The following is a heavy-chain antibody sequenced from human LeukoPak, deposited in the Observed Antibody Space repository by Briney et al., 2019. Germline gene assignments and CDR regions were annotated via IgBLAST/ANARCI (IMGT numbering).Heavy chain of an antibody. CDR1: GFTVSSNY. V-gene: IGHV3-53*01. CDR3: AKDLIIMVRGFPY. CDR2: FYSGGST. Sequence: GGSLRLSCAASGFTVSSNYMSWVRQAPGKGLEWVSVFYSGGSTYYADSVKGRFTISRDNSKNTLYLQMNSLRAEDTAVYYCAKDLIIMVRGFPYWGQGTLVTVSS. J-gene: IGHJ4*02. D-gene: IGHD3-10*01.